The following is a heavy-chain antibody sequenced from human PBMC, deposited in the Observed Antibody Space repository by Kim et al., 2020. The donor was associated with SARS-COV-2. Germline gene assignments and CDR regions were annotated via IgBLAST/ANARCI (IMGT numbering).Heavy chain of an antibody. V-gene: IGHV3-48*03. D-gene: IGHD3-10*01. CDR2: ISSSGSTI. Sequence: GGSLRLSCAASGFTFSSYEMNWVRQAPGKGLEWVSYISSSGSTIYYADSVKGRFTISRDNAKNSLYLQMNSLRAEDTAVYYCARGTYYYGSGSYWLALYYYGMDVWGQGTTVTVSS. CDR3: ARGTYYYGSGSYWLALYYYGMDV. CDR1: GFTFSSYE. J-gene: IGHJ6*02.